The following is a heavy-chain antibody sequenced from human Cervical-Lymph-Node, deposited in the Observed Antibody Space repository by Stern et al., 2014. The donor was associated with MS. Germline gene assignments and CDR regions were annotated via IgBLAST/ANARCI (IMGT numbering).Heavy chain of an antibody. CDR2: ISPGDSET. J-gene: IGHJ5*02. D-gene: IGHD3-9*01. Sequence: EVQLVESGAEVKQPGESLKISCKVSGYTFTFYWIVWVRQMPGKGLEWMGIISPGDSETIYSPSLQGQLTISVDRSISTAYLQWSSRRASDTAIYYCARQRYYDTSGYLDLWGQGTLVTVSS. CDR3: ARQRYYDTSGYLDL. V-gene: IGHV5-51*01. CDR1: GYTFTFYW.